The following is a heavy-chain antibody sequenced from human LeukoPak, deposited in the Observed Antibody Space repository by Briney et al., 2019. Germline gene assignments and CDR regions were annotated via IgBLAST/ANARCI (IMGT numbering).Heavy chain of an antibody. CDR1: GFTFSNYG. CDR2: IWYDGNNK. D-gene: IGHD4-17*01. Sequence: PGGSLRLSCAASGFTFSNYGMNWARQAPGKGLEWVAVIWYDGNNKYYADSAKGRFTISRDNSKNTLSLQMNSLRAEDTAVYYCARAFYGDARMGLEHWGQGTLVTVSS. V-gene: IGHV3-33*01. CDR3: ARAFYGDARMGLEH. J-gene: IGHJ1*01.